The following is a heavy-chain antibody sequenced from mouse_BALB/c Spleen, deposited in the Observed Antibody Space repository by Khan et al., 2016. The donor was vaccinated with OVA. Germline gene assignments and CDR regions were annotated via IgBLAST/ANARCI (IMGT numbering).Heavy chain of an antibody. CDR3: ARDVAACYRNDGGAMEY. CDR1: GYTFTTAG. V-gene: IGHV9-4*02. D-gene: IGHD2-14*01. J-gene: IGHJ4*01. Sequence: QIQLVQSGPELKKPGETVRISCKASGYTFTTAGIQWVQQMPGKGLKWIGWINTHSGVPKYAEDFKGRFAFSLEISVNTAYLQITNLKNEDTATYFCARDVAACYRNDGGAMEYWGQGTSVTVSS. CDR2: INTHSGVP.